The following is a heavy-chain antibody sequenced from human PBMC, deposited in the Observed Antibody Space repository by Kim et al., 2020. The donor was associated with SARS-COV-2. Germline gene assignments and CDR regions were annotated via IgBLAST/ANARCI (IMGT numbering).Heavy chain of an antibody. CDR2: IYTSGST. V-gene: IGHV4-4*07. D-gene: IGHD4-17*01. J-gene: IGHJ5*02. Sequence: SETLSLTCTVSGGSISSYYWSWIRQPAGKGLEWIGRIYTSGSTNYNPSLKSRVTMSVDTSKNQFSLKLSSVTAADTAVYYCARDPSPNTVRYNWFDPWGQGTLVTVSS. CDR1: GGSISSYY. CDR3: ARDPSPNTVRYNWFDP.